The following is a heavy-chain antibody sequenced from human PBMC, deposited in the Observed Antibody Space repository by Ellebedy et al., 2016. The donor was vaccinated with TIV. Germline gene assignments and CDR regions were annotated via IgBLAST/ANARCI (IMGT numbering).Heavy chain of an antibody. Sequence: AASVKVSCKASGYTFISYAMNWVRQALGQGLEWMGWINTNTGNPTYAQGFTGRFVFSLDTSVSTAYLQISSLRADDTAVYYCARDLEDQLVHYMDVWGKGTTVTVSS. V-gene: IGHV7-4-1*02. J-gene: IGHJ6*03. D-gene: IGHD6-13*01. CDR3: ARDLEDQLVHYMDV. CDR1: GYTFISYA. CDR2: INTNTGNP.